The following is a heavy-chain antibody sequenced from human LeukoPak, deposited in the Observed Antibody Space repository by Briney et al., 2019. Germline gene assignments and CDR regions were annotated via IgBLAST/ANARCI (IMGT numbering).Heavy chain of an antibody. V-gene: IGHV4-59*01. CDR2: IYYSGST. J-gene: IGHJ4*02. Sequence: SETLSLTCTVSGGSISSYYWSWIRQPPGKGLEWIGYIYYSGSTNYNPSLKSRVTISVDTSKNQFSLKLSSVTAADTAVYYCARGLFDYWGQGTLVTVSS. CDR3: ARGLFDY. CDR1: GGSISSYY.